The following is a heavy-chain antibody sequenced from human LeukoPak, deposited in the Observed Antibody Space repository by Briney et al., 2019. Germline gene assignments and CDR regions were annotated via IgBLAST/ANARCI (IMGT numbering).Heavy chain of an antibody. J-gene: IGHJ4*02. CDR2: IYSGGST. V-gene: IGHV3-53*01. CDR3: ARDLTSIRELSY. CDR1: GFTVSSNY. Sequence: HPGGSLRLSCAASGFTVSSNYMSWVRQAPGKGLEWVSVIYSGGSTYYADSVKGRFTISRDNSKNTLYLQMNSLRAEDTAVYYCARDLTSIRELSYWGQGTLVTVSS. D-gene: IGHD1-26*01.